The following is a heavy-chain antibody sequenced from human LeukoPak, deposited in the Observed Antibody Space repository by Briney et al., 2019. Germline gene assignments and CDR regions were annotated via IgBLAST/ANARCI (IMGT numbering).Heavy chain of an antibody. CDR3: TKLGLLAYCGGDCRGMDV. Sequence: GGSLRLSCAASGFTFSTYWMHWVRQAPGKGLAWVSRFNGDGSSIFYADSVKGRFTISRDNSRSTLYLQMNSLRVEDTAVYYCTKLGLLAYCGGDCRGMDVWGQGTTVTVSS. J-gene: IGHJ6*02. V-gene: IGHV3-74*01. D-gene: IGHD2-21*02. CDR2: FNGDGSSI. CDR1: GFTFSTYW.